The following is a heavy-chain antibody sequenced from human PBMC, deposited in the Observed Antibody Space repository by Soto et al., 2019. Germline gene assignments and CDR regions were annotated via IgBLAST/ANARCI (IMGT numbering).Heavy chain of an antibody. CDR3: ETDPFGGGDSDWFDP. D-gene: IGHD2-21*02. J-gene: IGHJ5*02. Sequence: SETLSLTCTVSGGTISSYYWSWIRQPPGKALEWIGYIYSSGNTNYNPSLKSRVTISVDTSKNQFSLKLSSVTAADTALYYCETDPFGGGDSDWFDPWGPGTLVTVSS. CDR2: IYSSGNT. CDR1: GGTISSYY. V-gene: IGHV4-4*08.